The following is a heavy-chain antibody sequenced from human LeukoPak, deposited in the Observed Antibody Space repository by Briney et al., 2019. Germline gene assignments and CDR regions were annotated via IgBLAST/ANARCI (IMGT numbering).Heavy chain of an antibody. J-gene: IGHJ6*03. CDR3: ARCRRGQSGYSTKSYYYYMDV. CDR2: IYTSGST. CDR1: GGSISSYY. D-gene: IGHD3-3*01. Sequence: SSETLSLTCTVSGGSISSYYWSWIRQPAGKGPEWIGRIYTSGSTNYNPSLKSRVTMSVDTSKNQFSLKLSSVTAADTAVYYCARCRRGQSGYSTKSYYYYMDVWGKGTTVTVS. V-gene: IGHV4-4*07.